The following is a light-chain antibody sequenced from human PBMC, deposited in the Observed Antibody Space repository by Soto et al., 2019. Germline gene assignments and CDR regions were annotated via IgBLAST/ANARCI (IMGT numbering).Light chain of an antibody. CDR1: QIGNTNY. CDR2: SIF. V-gene: IGKV3-20*01. J-gene: IGKJ1*01. Sequence: EMVLTQSPGTLSLSPGERATLHCRASQIGNTNYLAWYQQRPSQPPRLLIYSIFTRANGTPDRFSGSGSGTDFTLTISRLAPEDSALYYCQHYGHPRWTFGPGTRVEIK. CDR3: QHYGHPRWT.